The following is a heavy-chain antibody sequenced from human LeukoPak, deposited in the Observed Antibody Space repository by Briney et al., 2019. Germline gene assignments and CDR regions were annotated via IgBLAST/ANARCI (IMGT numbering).Heavy chain of an antibody. D-gene: IGHD4-11*01. J-gene: IGHJ4*02. CDR3: ARDSPYSNYVFDY. CDR1: GGSISSGSYY. Sequence: SQTLSLTCTVSGGSISSGSYYWSWIRQPAGKGLEWIGRIYTSGSTNYNPSLKSRVTISVDTSKNQFSLKLSSVTAADTAVYYCARDSPYSNYVFDYWGQGTLVTVSS. V-gene: IGHV4-61*02. CDR2: IYTSGST.